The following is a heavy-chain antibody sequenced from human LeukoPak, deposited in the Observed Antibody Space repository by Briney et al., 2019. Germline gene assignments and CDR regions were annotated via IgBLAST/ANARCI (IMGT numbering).Heavy chain of an antibody. CDR2: ISGSSSYI. V-gene: IGHV3-21*01. Sequence: GGSLRLSCAASGFTFSSYSMNWVRQAPGKGLEWVSSISGSSSYIYRADSVKGRFTISRDNAKNSLYLQMNSLRAEDTAVYYCARAYNWNLDYWGQGTLVTVSS. J-gene: IGHJ4*02. D-gene: IGHD1-20*01. CDR3: ARAYNWNLDY. CDR1: GFTFSSYS.